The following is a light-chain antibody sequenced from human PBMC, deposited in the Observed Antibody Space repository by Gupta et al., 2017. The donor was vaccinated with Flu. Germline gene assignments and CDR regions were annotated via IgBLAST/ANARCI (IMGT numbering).Light chain of an antibody. CDR2: AAS. CDR1: QGISRW. J-gene: IGKJ5*01. CDR3: QQANSFPIT. V-gene: IGKV1-12*01. Sequence: DIQMTQSPSSVSASVGDRINITCRASQGISRWLAWYQQKPGKAPKPLIFAASILQSGVASRFSGSGSGTDSTLTINNLQPEDFGTYYCQQANSFPITFGQGTRLQIK.